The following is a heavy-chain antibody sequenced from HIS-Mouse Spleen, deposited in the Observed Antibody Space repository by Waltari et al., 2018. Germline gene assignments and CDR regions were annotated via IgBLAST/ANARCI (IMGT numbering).Heavy chain of an antibody. CDR3: ARGRGSGAFDI. V-gene: IGHV3-53*02. Sequence: EVQLVETGGGLLQPGGSLRLSCAASGFTVSSNYMRGVRQAPGKGLEWVSVSYSGGSTYYADSVKGRFTISRDNSKNTLYLQMNSLRAEDTAVYYCARGRGSGAFDIWGQGTMVTVSS. D-gene: IGHD3-10*01. CDR2: SYSGGST. CDR1: GFTVSSNY. J-gene: IGHJ3*02.